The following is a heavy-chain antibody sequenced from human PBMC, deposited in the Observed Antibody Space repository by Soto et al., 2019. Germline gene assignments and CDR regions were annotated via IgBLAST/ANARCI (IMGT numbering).Heavy chain of an antibody. CDR2: ISAYNGNT. V-gene: IGHV1-18*01. CDR3: ARGAVSGSYYTGDYYYGMDV. J-gene: IGHJ6*02. CDR1: GYTFTSYG. D-gene: IGHD1-26*01. Sequence: ASVKVSCKASGYTFTSYGISWLRQAPGQGLEWMGWISAYNGNTDYAQKLQGRVTMTTDTSTSTAYMELRSLRSDDTAVYYCARGAVSGSYYTGDYYYGMDVWGQGTTVTVSS.